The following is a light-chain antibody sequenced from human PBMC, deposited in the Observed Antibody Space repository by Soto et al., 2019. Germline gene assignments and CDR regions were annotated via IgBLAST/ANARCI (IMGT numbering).Light chain of an antibody. J-gene: IGKJ2*01. V-gene: IGKV3-15*01. CDR2: GAS. CDR3: QQYNNLPPDT. Sequence: EIVMTQSPATLSVSPGERATLSCRASQSINNNLAWYQQKPGQAPRLLVYGASTRAAGIPARFSGSGSGTEFSLTISSLQSEDFAVYFCQQYNNLPPDTFGQGTKLEIK. CDR1: QSINNN.